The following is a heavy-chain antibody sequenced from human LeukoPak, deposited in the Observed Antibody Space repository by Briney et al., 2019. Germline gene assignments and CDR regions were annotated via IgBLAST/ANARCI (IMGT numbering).Heavy chain of an antibody. CDR3: ARGSGSPGDAFDI. V-gene: IGHV1-58*02. CDR1: GFTFTSSA. Sequence: GASVKVSCKASGFTFTSSAMQWVRQARGQRLEWIGWIVVGSGNTNYAQKFQERVTITRDMSTSTAYMELSSLRSEDTAVYYCARGSGSPGDAFDIWGQGTMVTVSS. J-gene: IGHJ3*02. D-gene: IGHD1-26*01. CDR2: IVVGSGNT.